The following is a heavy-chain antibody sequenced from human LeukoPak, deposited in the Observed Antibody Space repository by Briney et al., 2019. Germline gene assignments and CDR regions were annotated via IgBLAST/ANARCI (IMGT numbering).Heavy chain of an antibody. CDR3: ARGQWGYSYASDYYYYYTDV. CDR2: IIPIFGTA. CDR1: GGTFSSYA. Sequence: EASVKVSCKASGGTFSSYAISWVRQAPGQGLEWMGGIIPIFGTANYAQKFQGRVTITADESTSTAYMELSSLRSEDTAVYYCARGQWGYSYASDYYYYYTDVWGKGTTVTVSS. J-gene: IGHJ6*03. D-gene: IGHD5-18*01. V-gene: IGHV1-69*01.